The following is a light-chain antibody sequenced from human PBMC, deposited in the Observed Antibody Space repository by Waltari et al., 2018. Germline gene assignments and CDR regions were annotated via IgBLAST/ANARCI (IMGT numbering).Light chain of an antibody. CDR1: SSDLGGYNF. V-gene: IGLV2-23*01. J-gene: IGLJ2*01. CDR3: CSYAGRITFVV. Sequence: QSALTQPASVSGSPGQSITISCTGTSSDLGGYNFVSWYQQHPGKAPKVLIYEGTKRHSGISNRFPGTKSGNTASLTISGLQAEDEADYYCCSYAGRITFVVFGGGTKLTVL. CDR2: EGT.